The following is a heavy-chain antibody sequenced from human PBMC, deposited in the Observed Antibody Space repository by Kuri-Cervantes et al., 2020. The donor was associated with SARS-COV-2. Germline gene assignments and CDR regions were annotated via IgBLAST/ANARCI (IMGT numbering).Heavy chain of an antibody. CDR3: AREDYGGNSNY. CDR2: IGAYNGNT. CDR1: GYTFTSYG. V-gene: IGHV1-18*04. Sequence: ATVKVSCKASGYTFTSYGISWVRQAPGQGLEWMGWIGAYNGNTNYAQKLQGRVTMTTDTSTSTAYMELRSLRSDDTAVYYCAREDYGGNSNYWGQGTLVTVSS. J-gene: IGHJ4*02. D-gene: IGHD4-23*01.